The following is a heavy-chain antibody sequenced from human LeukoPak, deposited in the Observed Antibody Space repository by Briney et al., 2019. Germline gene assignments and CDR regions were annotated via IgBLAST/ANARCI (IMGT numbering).Heavy chain of an antibody. V-gene: IGHV4-59*01. Sequence: SETLSLTCTVSGDSISNYYWSWIRQPPGKGLEWIGYIYYTGSTNYNPSLKSRVTISADTSKNQFSLKLTSVTAADTAVYYCAKSSGYGLVDIWGQGTMVTVSS. J-gene: IGHJ3*02. CDR2: IYYTGST. CDR1: GDSISNYY. CDR3: AKSSGYGLVDI. D-gene: IGHD3-22*01.